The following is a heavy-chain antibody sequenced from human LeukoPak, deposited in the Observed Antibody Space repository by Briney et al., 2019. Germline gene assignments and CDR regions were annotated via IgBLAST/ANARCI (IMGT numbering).Heavy chain of an antibody. CDR2: TYYSGST. D-gene: IGHD3-3*01. CDR3: ARGLRVGWFDP. V-gene: IGHV4-59*01. Sequence: SETLSLTCTVSGGXISSYYCSWIRQPPGKGLEWIGYTYYSGSTNYNPSLKSRVTISVDTSKNQFSLKLSSVTAADTAVYYCARGLRVGWFDPWGQGTLVTVSS. CDR1: GGXISSYY. J-gene: IGHJ5*02.